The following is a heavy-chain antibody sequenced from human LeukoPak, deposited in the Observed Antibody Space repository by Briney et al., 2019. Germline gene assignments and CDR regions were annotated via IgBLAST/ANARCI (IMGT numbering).Heavy chain of an antibody. CDR3: AGRYCSGGSCYSGGFDY. D-gene: IGHD2-15*01. V-gene: IGHV1-69*05. J-gene: IGHJ4*02. Sequence: SVKVSFKASGGTFSSYAISWVRQAPGQGLEWMGGIILIFGTANYAQKFQGRVTITTDESTSTAYMELSSLRSEDTAVYYCAGRYCSGGSCYSGGFDYWGQGTLVTVSS. CDR2: IILIFGTA. CDR1: GGTFSSYA.